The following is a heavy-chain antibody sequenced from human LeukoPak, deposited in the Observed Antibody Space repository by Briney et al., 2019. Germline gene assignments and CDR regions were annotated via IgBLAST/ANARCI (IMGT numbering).Heavy chain of an antibody. CDR1: GGSLSGYY. CDR3: ARDLYFDY. CDR2: INHSGST. Sequence: PSETLSLTCAVYGGSLSGYYWSWIRQPPGKGLEWIGEINHSGSTNYNPSLKSRVTISVDTSKNQFSLKLNSVTAADTAVYYRARDLYFDYWAQGTLATVSS. J-gene: IGHJ4*02. V-gene: IGHV4-34*01.